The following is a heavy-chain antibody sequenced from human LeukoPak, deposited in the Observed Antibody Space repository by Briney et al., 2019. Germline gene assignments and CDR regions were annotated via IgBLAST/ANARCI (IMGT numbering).Heavy chain of an antibody. CDR2: IYYNRSI. D-gene: IGHD5-18*01. CDR3: ARDLLDTAMVHYWYFDL. CDR1: GASISSGTYY. Sequence: SQTLSLTCTVSGASISSGTYYWSWIRQHPGKGLEWIGYIYYNRSIYYNPSLKSRVTISVDTSKNQFSLKLSSVTAADTTVYYCARDLLDTAMVHYWYFDLWGRGTLVTVSS. V-gene: IGHV4-31*03. J-gene: IGHJ2*01.